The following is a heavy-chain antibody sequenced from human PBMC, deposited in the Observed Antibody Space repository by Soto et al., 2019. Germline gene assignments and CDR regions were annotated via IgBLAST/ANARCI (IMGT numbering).Heavy chain of an antibody. Sequence: GGSLRLSCAASGFTFRTYGMNWVRRAPGGGLEWVASISSSGSFIYYADSVKGRFTISRDDAEKSLYLQMNSLRAEDAALYYCAREPEGIAAALDYWGQGTLVTVSS. CDR3: AREPEGIAAALDY. J-gene: IGHJ4*02. D-gene: IGHD6-13*01. CDR1: GFTFRTYG. CDR2: ISSSGSFI. V-gene: IGHV3-21*01.